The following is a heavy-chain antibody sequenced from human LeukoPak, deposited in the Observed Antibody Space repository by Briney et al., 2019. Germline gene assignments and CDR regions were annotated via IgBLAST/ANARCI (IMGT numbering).Heavy chain of an antibody. CDR1: GFSFTTNA. Sequence: GGSLRLSCAASGFSFTTNAMNWVRQAPGKGLEWVSVIYSGGSTYYADSVKGRFTISRDNSENTLYLQMNSLRAEDTAVYYCARDSLGFAFDIWGQGTMVTVSS. J-gene: IGHJ3*02. D-gene: IGHD3-10*01. V-gene: IGHV3-66*01. CDR3: ARDSLGFAFDI. CDR2: IYSGGST.